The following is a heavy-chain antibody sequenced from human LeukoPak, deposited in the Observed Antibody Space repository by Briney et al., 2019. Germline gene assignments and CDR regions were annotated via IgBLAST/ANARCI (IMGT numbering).Heavy chain of an antibody. CDR2: ISTYNGNT. D-gene: IGHD6-13*01. J-gene: IGHJ4*02. CDR3: ARDLPYSSSWESIDY. Sequence: ASVKVSCKASGYTFTSYGIIWVRQAPGQGLEWMGWISTYNGNTNYAQKIQGRVTMTIDTSTSTAYMELRSLRSDDTAVYYCARDLPYSSSWESIDYWGQGTLVTVSS. V-gene: IGHV1-18*01. CDR1: GYTFTSYG.